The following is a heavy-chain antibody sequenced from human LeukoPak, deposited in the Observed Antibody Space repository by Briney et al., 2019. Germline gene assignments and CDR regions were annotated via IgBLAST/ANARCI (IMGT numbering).Heavy chain of an antibody. V-gene: IGHV3-7*01. CDR2: IKQDGSEK. CDR1: GFTFSSYR. Sequence: GGSLRLSCAASGFTFSSYRMSWVRQAPGKGLEWVANIKQDGSEKYYVDSVKGRFTISRDNAKNSLYLQMNSLRAEDTAVYYCARVFCSGGSCYRGIKNAFDIWGQGTMVTVSS. J-gene: IGHJ3*02. D-gene: IGHD2-15*01. CDR3: ARVFCSGGSCYRGIKNAFDI.